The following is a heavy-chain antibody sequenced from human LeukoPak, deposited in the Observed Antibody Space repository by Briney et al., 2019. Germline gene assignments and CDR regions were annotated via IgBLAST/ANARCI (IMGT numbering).Heavy chain of an antibody. CDR1: GFTFSSYA. Sequence: PGGSLRLSCAASGFTFSSYAMHWVRQAPGKGLEWVAVISYDGSNKYYADSVKGRFTISRDNSKNTLYLQMNSLRAEDTAVYYCAKDHGGGYYMDVWGKGTTVTVSS. J-gene: IGHJ6*03. CDR3: AKDHGGGYYMDV. D-gene: IGHD3-16*01. CDR2: ISYDGSNK. V-gene: IGHV3-30-3*01.